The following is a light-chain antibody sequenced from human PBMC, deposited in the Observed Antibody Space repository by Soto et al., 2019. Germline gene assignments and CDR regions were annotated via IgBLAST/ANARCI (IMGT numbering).Light chain of an antibody. CDR3: SSYTPSSTVV. Sequence: QSALTQPASVSGSPGQSITISCTGTSSDVGASNYVSWYQQHPGEAPKLMISDVTDRPSGVSYRFSGSKSGSTASLTISGLQAEDEADYFCSSYTPSSTVVFGGGTQLTVL. J-gene: IGLJ2*01. V-gene: IGLV2-14*03. CDR1: SSDVGASNY. CDR2: DVT.